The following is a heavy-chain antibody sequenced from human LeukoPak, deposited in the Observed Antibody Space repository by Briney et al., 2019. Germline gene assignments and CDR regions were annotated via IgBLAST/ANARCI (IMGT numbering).Heavy chain of an antibody. D-gene: IGHD6-19*01. J-gene: IGHJ4*02. CDR3: ARGGWPFDF. Sequence: GGSLRLSCAASGFTFGNYVMSWVRQAPGKGLEWVSAITDSGDTTHYSDSVKGRFTISRDNSKNTLFLQMNSLTAEHTAVYYCARGGWPFDFWGQGTLVTVSS. V-gene: IGHV3-23*01. CDR2: ITDSGDTT. CDR1: GFTFGNYV.